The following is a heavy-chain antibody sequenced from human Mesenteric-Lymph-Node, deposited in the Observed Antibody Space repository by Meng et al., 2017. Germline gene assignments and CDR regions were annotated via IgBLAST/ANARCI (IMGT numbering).Heavy chain of an antibody. CDR2: INPNTGGT. CDR1: GYTFTAYY. D-gene: IGHD3-3*01. V-gene: IGHV1-2*06. Sequence: ASVKVSCKASGYTFTAYYMHWVRQAPGQGLEWMGRINPNTGGTNFAKNFQGRVTMTRDTSISTAYMELSRLTSDDTAVYFCARRILPLRWPSELTTDPFDSWGQGTLVTVSS. J-gene: IGHJ4*02. CDR3: ARRILPLRWPSELTTDPFDS.